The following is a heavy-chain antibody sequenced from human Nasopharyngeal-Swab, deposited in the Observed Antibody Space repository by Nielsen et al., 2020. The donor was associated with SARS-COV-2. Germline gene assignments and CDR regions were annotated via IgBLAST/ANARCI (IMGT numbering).Heavy chain of an antibody. D-gene: IGHD6-13*01. Sequence: WIRQPPGTGLEWIGYIYYTGSTYCNPSLKSRVTISVDTSKDQFSLKLTSVTAADTAVYYCARYPSSSWSSYGMDVWGQGTTVTVSS. V-gene: IGHV4-31*02. CDR2: IYYTGST. CDR3: ARYPSSSWSSYGMDV. J-gene: IGHJ6*02.